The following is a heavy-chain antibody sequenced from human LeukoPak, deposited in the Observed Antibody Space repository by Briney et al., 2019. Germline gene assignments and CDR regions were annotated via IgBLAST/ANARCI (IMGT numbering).Heavy chain of an antibody. D-gene: IGHD2-15*01. CDR1: GYTFTGYY. CDR2: INPNSGGT. V-gene: IGHV1-2*02. J-gene: IGHJ4*02. Sequence: ASVKVSCKASGYTFTGYYMHWVRQAPGQGLVWMGWINPNSGGTNYAQKFQGRVTMTRDTSISTAYMELSRLRSDDTAVYYCARGEDIVVVFFDYWGQGTLVTVSS. CDR3: ARGEDIVVVFFDY.